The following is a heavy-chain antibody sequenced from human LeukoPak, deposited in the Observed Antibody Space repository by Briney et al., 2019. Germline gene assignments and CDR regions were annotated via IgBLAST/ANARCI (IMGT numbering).Heavy chain of an antibody. J-gene: IGHJ4*02. D-gene: IGHD3-10*01. CDR3: AREYGSGSYMHFDY. Sequence: ALVTVSFKASGYTFTSYGISWVRQAPGQGLEWMGWISAYNGNTNYAQKLQGRVTMTTDTSTSTAYMELRSLRSDDTAVYYCAREYGSGSYMHFDYWGQGTLVTVSS. V-gene: IGHV1-18*01. CDR2: ISAYNGNT. CDR1: GYTFTSYG.